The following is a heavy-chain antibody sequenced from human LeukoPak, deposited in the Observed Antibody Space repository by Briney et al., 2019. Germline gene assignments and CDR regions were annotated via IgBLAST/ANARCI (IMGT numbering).Heavy chain of an antibody. J-gene: IGHJ4*02. D-gene: IGHD1-26*01. Sequence: GGSLRLSCAASGFTFSSYGMSWVRQAPGKGLEWVSAISGSGGSTYYADSVKGRFTISRDNSKNTLYLQMNSLRAEDTAVYYCARRRDSGSLQHFDYWGQGTLVTVSS. CDR2: ISGSGGST. CDR3: ARRRDSGSLQHFDY. CDR1: GFTFSSYG. V-gene: IGHV3-23*01.